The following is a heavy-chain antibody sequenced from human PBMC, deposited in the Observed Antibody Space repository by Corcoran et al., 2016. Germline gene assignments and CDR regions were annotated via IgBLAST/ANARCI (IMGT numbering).Heavy chain of an antibody. CDR3: ASGPSSGWYVGAFDI. CDR2: INPNSGGT. J-gene: IGHJ3*02. CDR1: GYTFTGYY. Sequence: QVQLVQSGAEVKKPGASVKVSCKASGYTFTGYYMHWVRQAPGQGLEWMGWINPNSGGTNYAQKFQGRVTMTRDTSISTAYMELSRRRSDDTAVYYWASGPSSGWYVGAFDIWGQGTMVTVSS. D-gene: IGHD6-19*01. V-gene: IGHV1-2*02.